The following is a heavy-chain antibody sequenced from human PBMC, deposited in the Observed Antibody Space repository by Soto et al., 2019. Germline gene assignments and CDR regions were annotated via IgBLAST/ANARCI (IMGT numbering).Heavy chain of an antibody. CDR3: ATRDTGRVY. J-gene: IGHJ4*02. CDR2: SHQSGNT. V-gene: IGHV4-4*02. Sequence: QVQLQESGPGLVKPSGTLSLTCAVSGVSIGSHDWWTWVRQPPGKGLEWIGESHQSGNTNYNSSLESRVTITLDKSKNHFSRQLSSVTVADTAVYYCATRDTGRVYWGQGTLVNVSS. D-gene: IGHD5-18*01. CDR1: GVSIGSHDW.